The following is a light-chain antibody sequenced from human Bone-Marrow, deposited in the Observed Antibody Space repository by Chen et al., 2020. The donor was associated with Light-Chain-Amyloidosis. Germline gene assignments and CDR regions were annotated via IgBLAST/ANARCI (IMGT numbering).Light chain of an antibody. CDR3: QSADSSGTYEVI. CDR1: DLPTKY. CDR2: RDT. Sequence: SYELTQPHSVSVSPGQTARITCYGDDLPTKYALWYPQQPGQAPVLVIHRDTERPSGWSERFSGSSSGTTATLTIIGVQAEDEADYHCQSADSSGTYEVIFGGGTKLTVL. V-gene: IGLV3-25*03. J-gene: IGLJ2*01.